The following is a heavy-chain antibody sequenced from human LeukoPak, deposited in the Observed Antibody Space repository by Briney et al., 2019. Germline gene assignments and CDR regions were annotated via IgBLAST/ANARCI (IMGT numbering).Heavy chain of an antibody. Sequence: SETLSLTCTVSGGSISSGDYYWSWSRQPPGKGLEWIGYIYYSGSTYYDPSLKSRVTISVDTSKNQFSLKLSSVTAADTAVYYCASRGYRYNWFDPWGQGTLVTVSS. D-gene: IGHD6-13*01. CDR2: IYYSGST. CDR1: GGSISSGDYY. V-gene: IGHV4-30-4*01. J-gene: IGHJ5*02. CDR3: ASRGYRYNWFDP.